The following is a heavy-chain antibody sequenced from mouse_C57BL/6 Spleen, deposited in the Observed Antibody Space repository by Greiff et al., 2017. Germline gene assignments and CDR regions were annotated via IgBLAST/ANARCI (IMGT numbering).Heavy chain of an antibody. CDR3: ARKNPYGAFDY. D-gene: IGHD1-1*02. CDR1: GYSITSGYY. J-gene: IGHJ2*01. CDR2: ISYDGSN. Sequence: EVKLQESGPGLVKPSQSLSLTCSVTGYSITSGYYWNWIRQFPGNKLEWMGYISYDGSNNYNPSLKNRISITRDTSKNQFFLKLNSVTTEDTATYYCARKNPYGAFDYWGQGTTLTVSS. V-gene: IGHV3-6*01.